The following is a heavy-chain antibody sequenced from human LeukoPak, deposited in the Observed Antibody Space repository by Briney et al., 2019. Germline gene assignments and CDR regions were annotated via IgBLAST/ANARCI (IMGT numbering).Heavy chain of an antibody. Sequence: GGSLRLSCAASGFTFSSYGMHWVRQAPGKGLEWVAVVSYDGGNKYYADSVKGRFTISRDNSKNTLYLQMNSLRAEDTAVYYCAKEGIAAAGRGYYFDYWGQGTLVTVSS. CDR3: AKEGIAAAGRGYYFDY. D-gene: IGHD6-13*01. J-gene: IGHJ4*02. CDR2: VSYDGGNK. V-gene: IGHV3-30*18. CDR1: GFTFSSYG.